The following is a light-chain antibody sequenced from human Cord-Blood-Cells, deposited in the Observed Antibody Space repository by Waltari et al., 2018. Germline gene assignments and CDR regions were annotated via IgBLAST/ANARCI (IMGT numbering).Light chain of an antibody. J-gene: IGKJ5*01. V-gene: IGKV3-11*01. CDR2: DAS. CDR3: QQRSNWPIT. Sequence: EIVLTQYPATLSLSPGERATLSCRASQSVSSYLAWSQQKPGQAPRLLIYDASNRATGIPARFSGSGSGTDFTLTISSLEPEDFAVYYCQQRSNWPITFGQGTRLEIK. CDR1: QSVSSY.